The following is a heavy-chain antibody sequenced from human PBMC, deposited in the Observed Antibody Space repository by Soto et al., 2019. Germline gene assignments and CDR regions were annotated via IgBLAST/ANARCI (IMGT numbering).Heavy chain of an antibody. CDR3: ARVYCSGRSCEGIDY. Sequence: QVQLVQSGAEVKKPGASVKVSCKASGYTFTTYYMHWVRQDPGQGLEWMGIINPSGGSTSYAQKFQGSVTMTRDTSTSTVYMELSSLRSEDTAVYYCARVYCSGRSCEGIDYWGQGTIVPVS. CDR1: GYTFTTYY. CDR2: INPSGGST. V-gene: IGHV1-46*01. J-gene: IGHJ4*02. D-gene: IGHD2-15*01.